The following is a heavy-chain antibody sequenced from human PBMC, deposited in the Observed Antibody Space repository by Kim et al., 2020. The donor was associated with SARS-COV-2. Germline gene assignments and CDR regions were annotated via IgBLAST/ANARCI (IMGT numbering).Heavy chain of an antibody. CDR3: ANDYYDSTGYFRLGY. J-gene: IGHJ4*02. V-gene: IGHV4-34*01. Sequence: PSLKSRLTISVDTSKNQFSLRLYSVTAADTAVYYCANDYYDSTGYFRLGYWGQGTLVTVSS. D-gene: IGHD3-22*01.